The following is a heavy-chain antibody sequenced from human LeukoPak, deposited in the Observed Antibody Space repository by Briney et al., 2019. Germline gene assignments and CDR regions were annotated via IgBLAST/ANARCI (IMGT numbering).Heavy chain of an antibody. J-gene: IGHJ4*02. CDR3: ARAEEIPYDYVWGSYRSHPYYFDY. CDR1: GYSISSGYY. Sequence: SETLSLTCSVSGYSISSGYYWGWVRRPPGKGLEWIGPIYHSGSTYYNPSLKSRVTISVDTSKNQCSLKLSSVTAADTAVYYCARAEEIPYDYVWGSYRSHPYYFDYWGQGTLVTVSS. V-gene: IGHV4-38-2*02. D-gene: IGHD3-16*02. CDR2: IYHSGST.